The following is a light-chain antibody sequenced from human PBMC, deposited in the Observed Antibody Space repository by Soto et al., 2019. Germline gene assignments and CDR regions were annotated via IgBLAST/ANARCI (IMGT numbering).Light chain of an antibody. Sequence: EILMTQPPATLSVSPGERATLSCRPSQSLSSNLAWYQKKPVQAPRLLIYGASTSATGILARFSGSGSGSEFTISISSLQSEDFAVYYCQQYNNWPTTFVQGSKLEMK. V-gene: IGKV3-15*01. J-gene: IGKJ2*01. CDR1: QSLSSN. CDR3: QQYNNWPTT. CDR2: GAS.